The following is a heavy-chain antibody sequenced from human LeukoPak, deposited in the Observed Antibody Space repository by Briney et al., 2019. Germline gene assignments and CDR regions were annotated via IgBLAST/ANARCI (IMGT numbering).Heavy chain of an antibody. CDR1: GFTFDDYA. CDR2: ISWNSGST. D-gene: IGHD3-9*01. V-gene: IGHV3-9*01. CDR3: AKDTYYDILAPLDY. Sequence: PGGSLRLSCAASGFTFDDYAMHWVRQAPGKGLEWVSGISWNSGSTGYADSVKGRFTISRDNAKNSLYLQMNSLRAEDTALYYCAKDTYYDILAPLDYWGQGTLVTVSS. J-gene: IGHJ4*02.